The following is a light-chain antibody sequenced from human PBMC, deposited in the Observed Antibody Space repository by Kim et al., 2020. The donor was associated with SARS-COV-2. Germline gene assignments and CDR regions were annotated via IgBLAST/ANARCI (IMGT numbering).Light chain of an antibody. CDR3: QQYNQWPPEYT. Sequence: SPGASAPLPCRASQSVSSNLAWYQQRPGQAPRLLIYGASTRATGIPDRFSGSGSATDFTLTISSLQSEDSAVYYCQQYNQWPPEYTFGQGTKLEI. J-gene: IGKJ2*01. CDR1: QSVSSN. CDR2: GAS. V-gene: IGKV3-15*01.